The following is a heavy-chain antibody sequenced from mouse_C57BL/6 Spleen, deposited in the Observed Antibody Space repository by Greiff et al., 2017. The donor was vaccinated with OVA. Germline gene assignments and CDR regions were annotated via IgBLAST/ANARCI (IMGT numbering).Heavy chain of an antibody. CDR1: GYAFTNYL. CDR3: ARWGLRRGGYAMDY. Sequence: VKLMESGAELVRPGTSVKVSCKASGYAFTNYLIEWVKQRPGQGLEWIGVINPGSGGTNYNEKLKGKATLTADKSSSTAYMQLSSLTSEDSAVYFCARWGLRRGGYAMDYWGQGTSVTVSS. J-gene: IGHJ4*01. V-gene: IGHV1-54*01. CDR2: INPGSGGT. D-gene: IGHD2-4*01.